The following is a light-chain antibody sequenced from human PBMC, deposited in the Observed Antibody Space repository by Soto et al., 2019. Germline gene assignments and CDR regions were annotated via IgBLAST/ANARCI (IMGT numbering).Light chain of an antibody. CDR1: QSISFW. J-gene: IGKJ4*01. CDR2: KAS. Sequence: DIQMTQSPSTLSAFVGDRVTITCRASQSISFWLAWYQQKPGKAPNLLIYKASILNSGVPSRFSGGGSGTEFTLTISSLQPDDVATYYCQHYARYPLTFGGGTKVEIK. V-gene: IGKV1-5*03. CDR3: QHYARYPLT.